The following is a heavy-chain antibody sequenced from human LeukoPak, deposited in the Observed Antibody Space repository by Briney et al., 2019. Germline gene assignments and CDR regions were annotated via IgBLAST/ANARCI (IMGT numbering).Heavy chain of an antibody. V-gene: IGHV3-30*02. CDR2: IRYDGTNK. J-gene: IGHJ4*02. Sequence: PGGSLRLSCAASGFTFRDYGMHWVRQAPGKGLEWVAFIRYDGTNKYYADSVKGRFTFSRDNSKNTLYLQMNSLRPEDTAVYYCTKGENYDLDYWGQGTLVTVSS. CDR1: GFTFRDYG. D-gene: IGHD3-3*01. CDR3: TKGENYDLDY.